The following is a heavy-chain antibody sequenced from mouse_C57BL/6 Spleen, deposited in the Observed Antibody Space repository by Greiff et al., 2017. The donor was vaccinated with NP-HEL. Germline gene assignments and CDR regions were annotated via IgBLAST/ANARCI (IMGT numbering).Heavy chain of an antibody. CDR3: ARFNDYYAMDY. CDR2: IDPSDSYT. CDR1: GYTFTSYW. J-gene: IGHJ4*01. Sequence: VQLQQPEAELVMPGASVKLSCKASGYTFTSYWMHWVKQRPGQGLEWIGEIDPSDSYTNYNQKFKGKSTLTVDKSSSTAYMQLSSLTSEDSAVYYCARFNDYYAMDYWGQGTSVTVSS. V-gene: IGHV1-69*01.